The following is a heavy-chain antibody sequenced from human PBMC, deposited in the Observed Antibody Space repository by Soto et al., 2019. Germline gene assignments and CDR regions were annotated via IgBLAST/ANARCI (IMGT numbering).Heavy chain of an antibody. D-gene: IGHD3-3*01. V-gene: IGHV1-18*01. CDR2: ISSYNIDT. Sequence: VASVKVSCKSSGYRFETYAMSWVRQAPGQGLEWMGWISSYNIDTYYAPKFQDRVTMTKDTSTGTAYMELRSLRSDDTAVYYCARGHGVIIGAMDVWGQGTTVTVSS. CDR3: ARGHGVIIGAMDV. CDR1: GYRFETYA. J-gene: IGHJ6*02.